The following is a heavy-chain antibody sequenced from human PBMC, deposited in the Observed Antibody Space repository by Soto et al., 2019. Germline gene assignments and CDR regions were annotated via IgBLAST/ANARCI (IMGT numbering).Heavy chain of an antibody. CDR1: GDTFSSYA. CDR3: ARVLRIAAAVPNGFDP. J-gene: IGHJ5*02. D-gene: IGHD6-25*01. V-gene: IGHV1-69*13. CDR2: IIPIFGTA. Sequence: SVKVSCKASGDTFSSYAISWVRQAPGQGLEWMGGIIPIFGTANYAQKFQGRVTITADESTSTAYMELSSLRSEDTAVYYCARVLRIAAAVPNGFDPWGQGTLVTVSS.